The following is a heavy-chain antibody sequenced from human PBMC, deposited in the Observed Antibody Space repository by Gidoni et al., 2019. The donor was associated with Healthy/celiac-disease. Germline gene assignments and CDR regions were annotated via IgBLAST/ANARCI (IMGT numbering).Heavy chain of an antibody. Sequence: EVQLVESGGGLVQPGGSLRLSCAASGFTFSSYSMNWVRQAPGKGLEWVSYISSSSSTIYYADSVKGRFTISRDNAKNSLYLQMNSLRAEDTAVYYCARCEIKYSYGYLYYYYGMDVWGQGTTVTVSS. CDR2: ISSSSSTI. CDR3: ARCEIKYSYGYLYYYYGMDV. J-gene: IGHJ6*02. D-gene: IGHD5-18*01. CDR1: GFTFSSYS. V-gene: IGHV3-48*01.